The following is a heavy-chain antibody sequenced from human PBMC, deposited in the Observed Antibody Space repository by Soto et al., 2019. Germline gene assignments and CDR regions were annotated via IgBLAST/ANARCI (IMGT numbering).Heavy chain of an antibody. CDR2: ISTTGETI. CDR1: EFTFTAYA. J-gene: IGHJ3*01. D-gene: IGHD3-10*01. V-gene: IGHV3-48*01. Sequence: PGGSLRLSCIASEFTFTAYAMNWVRQAPGKGLEWISYISTTGETIYYADSVRGRFTISRDNAKNSLYVEMNSLRAEDTAVYYCARDTSPGGYVAGTYYDALEVWGPGTMVTVSS. CDR3: ARDTSPGGYVAGTYYDALEV.